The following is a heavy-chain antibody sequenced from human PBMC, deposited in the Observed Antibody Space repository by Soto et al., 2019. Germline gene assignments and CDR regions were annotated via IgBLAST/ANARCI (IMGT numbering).Heavy chain of an antibody. D-gene: IGHD5-18*01. CDR1: GFTFSSYG. CDR3: ARDRGYSYGYMDAFDI. V-gene: IGHV3-33*01. J-gene: IGHJ3*02. CDR2: IWYDGSNK. Sequence: QVQLVESGGGVVQPGRSLRLSCAASGFTFSSYGMHWVRQAPGKGLEWVAVIWYDGSNKYYADSEKGRFTISRDNSKNTLYLQMNSLRAEDTAVYYCARDRGYSYGYMDAFDIWGQGTMVTVSS.